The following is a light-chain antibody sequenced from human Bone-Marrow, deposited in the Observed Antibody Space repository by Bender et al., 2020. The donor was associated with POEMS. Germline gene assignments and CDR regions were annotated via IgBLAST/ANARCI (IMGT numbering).Light chain of an antibody. CDR2: SNY. V-gene: IGLV1-44*01. CDR3: QVWDNSSDQQV. J-gene: IGLJ3*02. Sequence: QSVLTQPPSASGTPGQSVIISCSGTDSNFGGNNVNWYQHLPGTAPRLVVYSNYQRPSGVPARFSGSNSGNTATLTISRVEAGDEADYYCQVWDNSSDQQVFGGGTKLTVL. CDR1: DSNFGGNN.